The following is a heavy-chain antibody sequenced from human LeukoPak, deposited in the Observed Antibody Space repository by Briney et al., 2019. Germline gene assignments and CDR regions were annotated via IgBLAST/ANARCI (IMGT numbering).Heavy chain of an antibody. D-gene: IGHD6-13*01. CDR2: IYYSGST. CDR3: ARGYSSPFGP. CDR1: GGSISSYY. Sequence: SETLSPTCTVSGGSISSYYWSWIRQPPGKGLEWIGYIYYSGSTNYNPSLKSRVTISVDTSKNQFSLKLSSVTAADTAVYYCARGYSSPFGPWGQGTLVTVSS. J-gene: IGHJ5*02. V-gene: IGHV4-59*01.